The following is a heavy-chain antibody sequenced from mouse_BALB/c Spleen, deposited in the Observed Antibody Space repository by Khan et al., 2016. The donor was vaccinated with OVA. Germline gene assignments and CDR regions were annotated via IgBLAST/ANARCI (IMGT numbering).Heavy chain of an antibody. D-gene: IGHD4-1*01. CDR2: INSDGTYT. Sequence: EVELVESGGDLVKPGGSLKLSCAASGFTFSNYGMSWVRQIPDKRLEWVATINSDGTYTYYPDSVTGRFTISRNNAKNTLYLEMSSLKSEDTAMYYCASHLTGSFAYWGQGTLVTVSA. V-gene: IGHV5-6*01. J-gene: IGHJ3*01. CDR1: GFTFSNYG. CDR3: ASHLTGSFAY.